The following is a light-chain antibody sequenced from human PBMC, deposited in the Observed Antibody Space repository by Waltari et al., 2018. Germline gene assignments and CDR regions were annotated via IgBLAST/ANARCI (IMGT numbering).Light chain of an antibody. J-gene: IGLJ2*01. Sequence: SFELTQPPSVSVSPGQTATITCSGHELAAKFVWWYQQRPGQSPVMVIYLNNKRPSGSPERFSGSISGSTATLTISGTQDLDEADYYCQTWDSSPVVFGGGTKLTVL. CDR1: ELAAKF. V-gene: IGLV3-1*01. CDR2: LNN. CDR3: QTWDSSPVV.